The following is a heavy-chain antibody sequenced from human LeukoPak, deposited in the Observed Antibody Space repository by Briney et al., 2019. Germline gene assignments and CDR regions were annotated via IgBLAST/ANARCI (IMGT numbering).Heavy chain of an antibody. CDR1: GFTFSSYA. D-gene: IGHD4-23*01. CDR2: ISGSGSNT. J-gene: IGHJ4*02. Sequence: GGSLRLSCAASGFTFSSYAMSWVRQAPGKGLEWGSSISGSGSNTYYADSVKGRFTISRDNSKNTLYMQMNSLRAEDTAVYYCAKLVTHFDYWGQGTLVTVSS. V-gene: IGHV3-23*01. CDR3: AKLVTHFDY.